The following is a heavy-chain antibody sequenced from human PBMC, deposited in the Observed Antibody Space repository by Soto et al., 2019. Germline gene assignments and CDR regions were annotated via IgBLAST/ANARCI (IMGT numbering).Heavy chain of an antibody. CDR3: ARGGARSNPDVGHYYGMDV. Sequence: QVQLVQSGAEVKKPGSSVKVSCKASGGTFSSYAISWVRQAPGQGLEWMGGISAYNGNTNYAQKLQGRVTMTTDTSTSTAYMELRSLRSDDTAVYYCARGGARSNPDVGHYYGMDVWGQGTTVTVSS. J-gene: IGHJ6*02. D-gene: IGHD4-4*01. CDR2: ISAYNGNT. V-gene: IGHV1-18*01. CDR1: GGTFSSYA.